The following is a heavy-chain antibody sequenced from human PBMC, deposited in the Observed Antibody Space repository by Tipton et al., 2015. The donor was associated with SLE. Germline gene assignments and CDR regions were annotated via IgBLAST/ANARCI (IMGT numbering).Heavy chain of an antibody. CDR3: ARGPALYYGLDV. D-gene: IGHD6-25*01. CDR2: LYYSGST. J-gene: IGHJ6*02. Sequence: GLVKPSETLSLTCTVSGTSIDSHYWAWIRQSPGKGLEWIGYLYYSGSTNYNSSLKSRVTITVDTSKAQFSLRLTSVTAADTAVYYCARGPALYYGLDVWGQGTTVTVSS. V-gene: IGHV4-59*11. CDR1: GTSIDSHY.